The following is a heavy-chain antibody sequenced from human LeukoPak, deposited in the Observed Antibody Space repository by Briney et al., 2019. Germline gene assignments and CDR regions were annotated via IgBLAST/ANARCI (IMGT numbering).Heavy chain of an antibody. CDR3: ARVGSRGSGSYYSDY. D-gene: IGHD3-10*01. V-gene: IGHV4-61*01. CDR2: IYYSGST. J-gene: IGHJ4*02. Sequence: SETLSLTCTVSGGSVSSGSYYWSWIRQPPGKGLEWIGYIYYSGSTNYNPSLKSRVTISVDTSKNQFSLKLSSVTAADMAVYYCARVGSRGSGSYYSDYWGQGTLVTVSS. CDR1: GGSVSSGSYY.